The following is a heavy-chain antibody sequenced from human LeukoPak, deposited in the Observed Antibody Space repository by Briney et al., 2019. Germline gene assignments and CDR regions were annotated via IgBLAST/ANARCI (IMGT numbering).Heavy chain of an antibody. D-gene: IGHD2-2*01. CDR2: IYYSGST. CDR3: ARQGCSSTSCYHYYYYYYMDV. Sequence: PSETLSLTCTVSGGSISSYYWGWIRQPPGKGLEWIGSIYYSGSTYYNPSLKSRVTISVDTSKNQFSLKLSSVTAADTAVYYCARQGCSSTSCYHYYYYYYMDVWGKGTTVTVSS. V-gene: IGHV4-39*01. CDR1: GGSISSYY. J-gene: IGHJ6*03.